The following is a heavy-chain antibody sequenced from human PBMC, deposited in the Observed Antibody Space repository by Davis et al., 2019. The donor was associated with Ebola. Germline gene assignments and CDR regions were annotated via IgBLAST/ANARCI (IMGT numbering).Heavy chain of an antibody. CDR3: ASFKIFGVVYDY. J-gene: IGHJ4*02. D-gene: IGHD3-3*01. CDR2: IKHDGTEK. V-gene: IGHV3-7*01. CDR1: GFTFKNYW. Sequence: GESLKISCAASGFTFKNYWMSWVRQAPGRGLEWVANIKHDGTEKYYVDSVKGRFTISRDNAKNSLYLQSDSLRAEDTAVYYCASFKIFGVVYDYWGQGTLVTVSS.